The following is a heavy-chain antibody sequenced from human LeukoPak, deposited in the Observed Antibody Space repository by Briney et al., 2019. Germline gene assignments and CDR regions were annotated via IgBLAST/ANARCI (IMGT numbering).Heavy chain of an antibody. CDR2: IKQDGSEK. CDR1: GFTFSSYW. Sequence: PGGSLRLSCAASGFTFSSYWMSWVRQAPGKGLEWVANIKQDGSEKYYVDSVKGRFTISRDNAKNSLYLQMNSLRAEDTAVYYCARALTSTLLEEELVFGGFDIWGQGTMVTVSS. V-gene: IGHV3-7*04. D-gene: IGHD3-10*01. CDR3: ARALTSTLLEEELVFGGFDI. J-gene: IGHJ3*02.